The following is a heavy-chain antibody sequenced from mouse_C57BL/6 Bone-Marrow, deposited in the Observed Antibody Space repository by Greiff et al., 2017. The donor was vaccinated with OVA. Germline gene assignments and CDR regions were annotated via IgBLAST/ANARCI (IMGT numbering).Heavy chain of an antibody. Sequence: EVNVVESGPGLAKPSQTLSLTCSVTGYSITSDYWNWIRKFPGNKLEYMWYISYSGSTYSNPSLKSRISITRDTSKNKTYRQVNSVTTEDTATYYCARWVERQLGRSYWYFDVWGTGTTVTVSS. CDR3: ARWVERQLGRSYWYFDV. CDR1: GYSITSDY. V-gene: IGHV3-8*01. D-gene: IGHD4-1*02. CDR2: ISYSGST. J-gene: IGHJ1*03.